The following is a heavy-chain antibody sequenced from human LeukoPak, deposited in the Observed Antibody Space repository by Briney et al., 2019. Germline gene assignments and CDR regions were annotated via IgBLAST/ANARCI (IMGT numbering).Heavy chain of an antibody. Sequence: PSETLSLTCTVSGGSISTNYWSWIRQPPGKGLEWIGNIFYSGRNNYNPSLKSRVTISVDTSKNQFSLKLSSVTAADTAVYYCARVVRFLEWSRFDPWGQGTLVTVSS. V-gene: IGHV4-59*01. J-gene: IGHJ5*02. CDR3: ARVVRFLEWSRFDP. CDR1: GGSISTNY. D-gene: IGHD3-3*01. CDR2: IFYSGRN.